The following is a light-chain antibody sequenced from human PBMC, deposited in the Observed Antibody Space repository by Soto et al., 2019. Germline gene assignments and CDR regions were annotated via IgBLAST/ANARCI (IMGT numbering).Light chain of an antibody. CDR3: QQYASSVT. Sequence: EIGLTQSPGTLSLSPREKATLSCRASQSVSSSYLAWYQQKPGQAPRVLIYDASSRATGIPDRFSGSGSGTEFTLTISRLEPEDLAVYYCQQYASSVTFGGGTKVDIK. V-gene: IGKV3-20*01. CDR2: DAS. CDR1: QSVSSSY. J-gene: IGKJ4*01.